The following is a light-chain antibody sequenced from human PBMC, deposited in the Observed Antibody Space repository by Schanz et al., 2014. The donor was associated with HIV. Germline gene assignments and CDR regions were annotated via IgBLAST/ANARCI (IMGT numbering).Light chain of an antibody. V-gene: IGLV3-21*01. J-gene: IGLJ2*01. CDR1: NLGSKS. CDR3: QVWESSTDMV. Sequence: SYELTQPPSVSVAPGKTARITCGANNLGSKSVHWYQQKPGQAPVLVINYDTDRPSGIPVRFSGSNSGHTATLTITRVEAGDEADYYCQVWESSTDMVFGGGTKVTVL. CDR2: YDT.